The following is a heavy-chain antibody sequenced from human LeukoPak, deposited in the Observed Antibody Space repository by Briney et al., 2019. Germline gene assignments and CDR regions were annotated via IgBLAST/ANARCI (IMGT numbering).Heavy chain of an antibody. J-gene: IGHJ5*02. Sequence: GESLRISGRGSGYSFTSYWIGWVRQLPGRGREWMGIIYPADSDTRYSPSFQGQVTISADKSISTAYLQWTSLKASDTAMYYCARRWFGDTSGGYFDPWGQGTLVTVSS. D-gene: IGHD3-10*01. V-gene: IGHV5-51*01. CDR2: IYPADSDT. CDR1: GYSFTSYW. CDR3: ARRWFGDTSGGYFDP.